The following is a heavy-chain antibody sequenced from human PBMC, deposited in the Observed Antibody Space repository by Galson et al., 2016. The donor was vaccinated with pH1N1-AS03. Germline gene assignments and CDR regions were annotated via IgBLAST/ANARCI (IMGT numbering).Heavy chain of an antibody. CDR1: GGSITRSGYS. Sequence: SETLSLTCNVSGGSITRSGYSWGWVRQPPGKGLEWIGSISYSGSTYYNPSLKRRVSMSVDTSKNLFSLKLRSVTAADTAVHYCAREDSSGYFLIDSWGQGTLVTVPS. D-gene: IGHD3-22*01. J-gene: IGHJ4*02. V-gene: IGHV4-39*07. CDR3: AREDSSGYFLIDS. CDR2: ISYSGST.